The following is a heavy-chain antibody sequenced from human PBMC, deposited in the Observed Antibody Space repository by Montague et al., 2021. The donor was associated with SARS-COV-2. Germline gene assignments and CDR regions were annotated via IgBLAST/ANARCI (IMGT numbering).Heavy chain of an antibody. CDR3: ARDAASVTYYDILTGYYPPYYYYGMDV. J-gene: IGHJ6*02. D-gene: IGHD3-9*01. CDR2: IWYDGSNK. CDR1: GFTFSSYG. Sequence: SLRLSCAASGFTFSSYGMHWVRQAPGKGLEWVAVIWYDGSNKYYADSVKGRSTISRDNSKNTLYLQMNSLRAEDTAVYYCARDAASVTYYDILTGYYPPYYYYGMDVWGQGTTVTVSS. V-gene: IGHV3-33*01.